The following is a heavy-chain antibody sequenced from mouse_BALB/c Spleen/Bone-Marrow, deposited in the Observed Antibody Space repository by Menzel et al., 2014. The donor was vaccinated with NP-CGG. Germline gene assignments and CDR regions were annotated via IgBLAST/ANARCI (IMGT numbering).Heavy chain of an antibody. J-gene: IGHJ4*01. CDR3: ARDAGTRAMDY. CDR2: SRNKANDYTT. V-gene: IGHV7-1*02. CDR1: GFTFSDFY. Sequence: EVKLVESGGGLVQPGGSLRLSCAPSGFTFSDFYMEWVRQPPGKRLEWIAASRNKANDYTTEYSASVKGRFIVSRDTSQSIFYLQMKALRAEDTAIYYCARDAGTRAMDYWGQGTSVTVSS. D-gene: IGHD4-1*01.